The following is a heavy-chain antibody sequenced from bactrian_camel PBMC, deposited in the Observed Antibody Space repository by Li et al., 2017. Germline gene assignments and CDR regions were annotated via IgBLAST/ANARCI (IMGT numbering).Heavy chain of an antibody. V-gene: IGHV3S53*01. J-gene: IGHJ4*01. D-gene: IGHD2*01. CDR2: IDRDGRA. Sequence: VQLVESGGGSVQAGESRRLSCVTSGYTSTTSCVAWVRQAPGRQREGVVSIDRDGRATYADSVKGRFTISQDNAKSTVTLQMNSLKPEDTGIYYCAALYTGISGCHSTSLDPASFDYWGQGTQVTVSS. CDR1: GYTSTTSC. CDR3: AALYTGISGCHSTSLDPASFDY.